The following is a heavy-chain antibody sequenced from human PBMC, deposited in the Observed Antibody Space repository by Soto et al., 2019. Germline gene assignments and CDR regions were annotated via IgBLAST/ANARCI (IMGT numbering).Heavy chain of an antibody. J-gene: IGHJ4*02. CDR3: ADLSRYCTSSNCD. V-gene: IGHV3-23*01. CDR2: IGTSAST. D-gene: IGHD2-2*01. Sequence: DVRLLESGGGLVQPGGSLRLSCAASGFTFSSYSMSWVRQAPGKGLEWVSTIGTSASTYYVDSVRGRFTISRDNSRNTLYLQMNRLRAEDTAVYYCADLSRYCTSSNCDWGQGTLVTVSS. CDR1: GFTFSSYS.